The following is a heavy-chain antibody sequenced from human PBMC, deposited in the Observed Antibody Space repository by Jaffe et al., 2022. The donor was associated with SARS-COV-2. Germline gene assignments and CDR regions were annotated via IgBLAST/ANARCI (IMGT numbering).Heavy chain of an antibody. V-gene: IGHV1-2*06. CDR1: GFNFNNYF. Sequence: QDLLVQSGAEVRRPGASVKISCKTSGFNFNNYFMNWVRQAPGQGLEWMGRINPDSGETKYAPRFQGRVTMTIDRSIRTTNMELSGLRSDDSAVYYCARGSSSGWERFYFDLWAQGTLVTVSS. CDR2: INPDSGET. CDR3: ARGSSSGWERFYFDL. D-gene: IGHD6-19*01. J-gene: IGHJ4*02.